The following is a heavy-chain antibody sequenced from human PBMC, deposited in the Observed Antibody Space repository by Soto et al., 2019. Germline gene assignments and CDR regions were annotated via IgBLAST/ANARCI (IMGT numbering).Heavy chain of an antibody. CDR3: AGVAV. Sequence: EVQLVESGGGFVQPGGSLRLSCAASGFTFSNYWMSWVRQAPGKGLEWVANIKVYGSEKYYVDSVKGRFTISRDNAKNSRYLQMNSLGAEDTAVYYCAGVAVRGQGTLVTVSS. D-gene: IGHD6-19*01. CDR2: IKVYGSEK. J-gene: IGHJ4*02. V-gene: IGHV3-7*05. CDR1: GFTFSNYW.